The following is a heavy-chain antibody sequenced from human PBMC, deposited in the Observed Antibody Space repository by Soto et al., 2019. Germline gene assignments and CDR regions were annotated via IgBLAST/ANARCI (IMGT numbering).Heavy chain of an antibody. J-gene: IGHJ2*01. CDR3: ATRTVGWYFDL. Sequence: GGSLRLSCAASGFTFSSYAMNWVRQAPGKGLEWVSVISGSGGSTYYADAVKGRFTISRDNSKNTLYLQMNSLRAEDTAVYYCATRTVGWYFDLWACGPLVPVSS. D-gene: IGHD4-17*01. CDR2: ISGSGGST. V-gene: IGHV3-23*01. CDR1: GFTFSSYA.